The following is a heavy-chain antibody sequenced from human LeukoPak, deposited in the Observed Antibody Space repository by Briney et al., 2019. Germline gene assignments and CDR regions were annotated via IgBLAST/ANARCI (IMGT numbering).Heavy chain of an antibody. Sequence: PGGSLRLSCAASGFTFSSYWMSWVRQAPGKGLEWVANIKQDGSEKYHVDSVKGRFTISRDNAKNSLYLQMNSLRAEDTAVYYCARDMRDWSPNWIKRYSSSWYQTWGYWGQGTLVTVSS. J-gene: IGHJ4*02. CDR3: ARDMRDWSPNWIKRYSSSWYQTWGY. CDR1: GFTFSSYW. CDR2: IKQDGSEK. V-gene: IGHV3-7*01. D-gene: IGHD6-13*01.